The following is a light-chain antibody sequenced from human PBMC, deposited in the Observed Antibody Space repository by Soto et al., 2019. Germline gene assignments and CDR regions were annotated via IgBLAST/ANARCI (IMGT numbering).Light chain of an antibody. Sequence: EKVMTQSPATLSVSPGERSTLSCRASQSVSSSYLAWYQQKPGQAPRLLIYGASNRATGIPDRFSGSGSGTGFTLTISRLEPEDFAVYYCQQYGSSGTFGQGTKVDIK. V-gene: IGKV3-20*01. CDR1: QSVSSSY. J-gene: IGKJ1*01. CDR2: GAS. CDR3: QQYGSSGT.